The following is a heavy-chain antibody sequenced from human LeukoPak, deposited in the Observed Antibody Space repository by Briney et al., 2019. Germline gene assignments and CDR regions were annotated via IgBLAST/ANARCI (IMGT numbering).Heavy chain of an antibody. CDR2: IRTKANTYAT. V-gene: IGHV3-73*01. J-gene: IGHJ5*02. CDR3: TTSYSGNSWYDWFGP. CDR1: GFTFSGSS. Sequence: AGGSLRLSCAASGFTFSGSSIHWVRQASGKGLEWVGLIRTKANTYATAYAASVTGRFTISRDDSKTTSYLQMNRLKTEDTALYFCTTSYSGNSWYDWFGPWGQGTLVTVSS. D-gene: IGHD6-13*01.